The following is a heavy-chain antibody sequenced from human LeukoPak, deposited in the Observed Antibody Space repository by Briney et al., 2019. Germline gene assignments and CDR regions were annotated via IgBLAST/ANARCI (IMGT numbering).Heavy chain of an antibody. CDR3: ARSSIRSGSYRFLYFDY. V-gene: IGHV3-21*01. Sequence: GGSLRLSCAASEFTFSSYSMNWVRQAPGKGLEWVSSISSSSSYIYYADSVKGRFTISRDNAKNSLYLQMNSLRAEDTAVYYCARSSIRSGSYRFLYFDYWGQGTLVTVSS. CDR2: ISSSSSYI. D-gene: IGHD1-26*01. CDR1: EFTFSSYS. J-gene: IGHJ4*02.